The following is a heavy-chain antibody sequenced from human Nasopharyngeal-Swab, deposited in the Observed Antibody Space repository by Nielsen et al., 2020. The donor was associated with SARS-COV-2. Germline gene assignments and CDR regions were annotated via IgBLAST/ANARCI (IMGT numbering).Heavy chain of an antibody. CDR3: AREGRYYDYVWGSYRPGGFDY. V-gene: IGHV3-11*01. J-gene: IGHJ4*02. CDR2: ISSSGSTI. D-gene: IGHD3-16*02. CDR1: GFTFSDYY. Sequence: GGSLRLSCAASGFTFSDYYMSWIRQAPGKGLEWVSYISSSGSTIYYADSVKGRFTISRDNAKNSLYLQMNSLGAEDTAVYYCAREGRYYDYVWGSYRPGGFDYWGQGTLVTVSS.